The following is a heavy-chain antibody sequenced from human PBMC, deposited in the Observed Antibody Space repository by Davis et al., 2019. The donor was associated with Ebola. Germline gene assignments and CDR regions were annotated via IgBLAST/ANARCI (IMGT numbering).Heavy chain of an antibody. Sequence: GESLKISCAASGFTFSSYAIQWVRQAPGKGLEWLAVISYDGSNQYYADSVKGRFTISRDNSKNTLYLQMNSLRLEDTAVYYCAKDRGRGVLWLSPDYWGQGTLVTVSS. CDR3: AKDRGRGVLWLSPDY. CDR1: GFTFSSYA. J-gene: IGHJ4*02. V-gene: IGHV3-30*18. CDR2: ISYDGSNQ. D-gene: IGHD3-10*01.